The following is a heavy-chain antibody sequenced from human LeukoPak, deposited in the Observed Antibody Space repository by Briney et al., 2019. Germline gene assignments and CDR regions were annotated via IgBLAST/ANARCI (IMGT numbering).Heavy chain of an antibody. CDR1: GGSISSSNYY. J-gene: IGHJ4*02. CDR3: ARLDMVYAITFDY. V-gene: IGHV4-39*01. CDR2: IYYSGST. Sequence: SETLSLTCTVSGGSISSSNYYWGWIRQPPGKGLEWIGSIYYSGSTYYNPSLKSRVTISVDTSKNQFSLKLSSVTAADTAVYYCARLDMVYAITFDYWGQGTLVTVSS. D-gene: IGHD2-8*01.